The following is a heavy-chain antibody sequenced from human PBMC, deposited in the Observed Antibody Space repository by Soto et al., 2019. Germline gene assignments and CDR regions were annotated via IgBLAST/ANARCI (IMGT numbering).Heavy chain of an antibody. V-gene: IGHV5-51*01. CDR3: ARRGRRGLWSYTFHY. Sequence: GESLKISCQASGYGLPSYWIAWVRQEPGKGLEWMGIVYPGDSDARYIPSFQGQVTMSADKSINTAYLQWTSLKASDSAIYYCARRGRRGLWSYTFHYWGRGNQVTVSS. CDR2: VYPGDSDA. D-gene: IGHD3-10*01. CDR1: GYGLPSYW. J-gene: IGHJ4*02.